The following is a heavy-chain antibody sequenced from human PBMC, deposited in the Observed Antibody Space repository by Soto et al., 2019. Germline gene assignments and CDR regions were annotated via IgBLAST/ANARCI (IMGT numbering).Heavy chain of an antibody. V-gene: IGHV1-69*13. D-gene: IGHD6-13*01. CDR3: AKNAGYSSSWFGY. J-gene: IGHJ4*02. CDR1: GGTFSGYA. Sequence: ASVKVSCKASGGTFSGYAISWVRQAPGQGLEWMGGIIPIFGTANYAQKFQGRVTITADESTSTAYMELSSLRSEDTAVYYCAKNAGYSSSWFGYWGQGTLVTVSS. CDR2: IIPIFGTA.